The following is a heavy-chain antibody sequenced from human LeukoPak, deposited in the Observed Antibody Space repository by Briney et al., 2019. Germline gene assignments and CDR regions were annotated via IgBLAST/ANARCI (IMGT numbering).Heavy chain of an antibody. D-gene: IGHD3-16*01. CDR2: TYYRSKWYN. V-gene: IGHV6-1*01. CDR1: GDSVYSNSAA. Sequence: SQTLSLPCAISGDSVYSNSAAWNWSRQSPSRGLAWLGRTYYRSKWYNHYAVSVKSRITINPDTSKNQFSLQLNSVTHEDTAVYYCARSEYDSGGYFDLWGRGTLVTVSS. J-gene: IGHJ2*01. CDR3: ARSEYDSGGYFDL.